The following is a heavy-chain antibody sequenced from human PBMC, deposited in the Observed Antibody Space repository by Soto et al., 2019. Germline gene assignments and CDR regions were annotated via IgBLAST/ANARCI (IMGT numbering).Heavy chain of an antibody. CDR3: TTLSSSSWGDYYYYYGMDV. Sequence: GGSLRLSCAPSGFTFSNAWMNWVRQDPGKGLEWVGRIKSKTDGGTTDYAAPVKGRFTISRDDSKNTLYLQMNSLKTEDTAVYYCTTLSSSSWGDYYYYYGMDVWGQGTTVTVSS. D-gene: IGHD6-13*01. CDR1: GFTFSNAW. CDR2: IKSKTDGGTT. J-gene: IGHJ6*02. V-gene: IGHV3-15*07.